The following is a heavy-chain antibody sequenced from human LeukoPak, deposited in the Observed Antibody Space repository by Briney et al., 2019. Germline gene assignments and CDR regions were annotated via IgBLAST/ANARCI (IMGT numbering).Heavy chain of an antibody. J-gene: IGHJ4*02. CDR3: ARGLLDTAMVTYFDY. CDR2: VYYTGST. D-gene: IGHD5-18*01. Sequence: SETLSLTCTVSGGSISGNSYYWGWIRQPPGKGLEWVGTVYYTGSTYYNPSLKSRVTISVDTSKKQFSLKLSSVTAADTAVYYCARGLLDTAMVTYFDYWGQGTLVTVSS. CDR1: GGSISGNSYY. V-gene: IGHV4-39*07.